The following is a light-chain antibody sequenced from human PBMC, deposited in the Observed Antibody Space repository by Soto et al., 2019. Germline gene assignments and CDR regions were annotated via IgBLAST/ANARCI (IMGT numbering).Light chain of an antibody. Sequence: EIVLTQSPVTLSLSPGERATLSCRASQSVNSFLAWYQQKPGQAPRLLIYDTSKRTTGIPARFSGSGSGTYFTLTISSLEPEDFAIYYCQQRAKWPLTIGGGTKVEIK. CDR1: QSVNSF. CDR3: QQRAKWPLT. J-gene: IGKJ4*01. V-gene: IGKV3-11*01. CDR2: DTS.